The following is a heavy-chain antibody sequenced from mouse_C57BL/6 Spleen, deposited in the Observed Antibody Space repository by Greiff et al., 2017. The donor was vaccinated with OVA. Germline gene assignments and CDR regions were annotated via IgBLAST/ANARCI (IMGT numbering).Heavy chain of an antibody. J-gene: IGHJ4*01. Sequence: ESGPGLVKPSQSLSLTCSVTGYSITSGYYWNWIRQFPGNKLEWMGYISYDGSNNYNPSLKNRISITRDTSKNQFFLKLNSVTTEDTATYYCARDSGYAMDYWGQGTSVTVSS. CDR2: ISYDGSN. V-gene: IGHV3-6*01. CDR1: GYSITSGYY. CDR3: ARDSGYAMDY. D-gene: IGHD3-1*01.